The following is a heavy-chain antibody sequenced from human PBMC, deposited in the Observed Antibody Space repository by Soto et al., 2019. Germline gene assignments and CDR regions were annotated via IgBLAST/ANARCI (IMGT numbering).Heavy chain of an antibody. V-gene: IGHV4-4*02. CDR2: AHHSGRT. Sequence: SETLSLTCTVSGDSMSSSNWWNWVRQPPGKGLEWIGEAHHSGRTNYNPSLKSRVTISVDRSQNLFSLKLASVTAADTAVYYCARSDATALDYWGQGTLVTVSS. J-gene: IGHJ4*02. CDR1: GDSMSSSNW. CDR3: ARSDATALDY.